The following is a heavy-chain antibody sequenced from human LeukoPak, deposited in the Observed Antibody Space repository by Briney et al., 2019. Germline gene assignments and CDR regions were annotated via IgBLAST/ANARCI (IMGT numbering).Heavy chain of an antibody. CDR2: ISFDATNI. J-gene: IGHJ4*02. CDR1: GFTFTNYG. CDR3: AKKGRTDTSGSEFDS. D-gene: IGHD6-19*01. Sequence: PGGSLRLSCAASGFTFTNYGILWVRQAPGKGLEWVAFISFDATNIYYSNSVKGRFTVSRDTSKNTVYLQINRLRVEDTAVYYCAKKGRTDTSGSEFDSWGQGTLVTVSS. V-gene: IGHV3-30*02.